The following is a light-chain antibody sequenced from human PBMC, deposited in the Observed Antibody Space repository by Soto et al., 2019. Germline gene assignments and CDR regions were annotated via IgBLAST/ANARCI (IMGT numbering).Light chain of an antibody. Sequence: QSVLTQPPSLSAAPGQRVTISCSERSSNIGSKYVSWYQHVSGAAPKLLIYDNYERPSGIPDRFSGSKSGTSAILVISGLQTGDEADYYCGIWARGLDGGDYVFGPGTKVTVL. CDR3: GIWARGLDGGDYV. J-gene: IGLJ1*01. CDR1: SSNIGSKY. V-gene: IGLV1-51*01. CDR2: DNY.